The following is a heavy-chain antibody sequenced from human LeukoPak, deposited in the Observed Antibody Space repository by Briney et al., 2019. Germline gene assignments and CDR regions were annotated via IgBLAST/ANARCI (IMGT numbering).Heavy chain of an antibody. J-gene: IGHJ4*02. D-gene: IGHD6-13*01. CDR3: ARVDRNSSGYRY. CDR1: GFIVSSNY. CDR2: IYSAGST. V-gene: IGHV3-53*01. Sequence: GGCLRLSCAASGFIVSSNYMSWVRQAPGKGLEWVSVIYSAGSTYYADSVKGRFTMSRDDSKNTVYLQMNSLRVEDTAVYYCARVDRNSSGYRYWGQGTLVTV.